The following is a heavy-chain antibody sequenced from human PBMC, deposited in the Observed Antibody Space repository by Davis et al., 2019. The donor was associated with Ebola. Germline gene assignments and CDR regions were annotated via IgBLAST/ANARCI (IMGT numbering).Heavy chain of an antibody. J-gene: IGHJ4*02. CDR2: IYHGGST. Sequence: PSETLSLTCTVSGDSISSSSYYWGWIRQPPGKGLEWTASIYHGGSTYYNPSLKSRVTISADRSKNQFSLKLNSVTAADTAVYYCVKGGHYNSGINLADYWGQGTLVTVSS. CDR3: VKGGHYNSGINLADY. CDR1: GDSISSSSYY. V-gene: IGHV4-39*01. D-gene: IGHD3-10*01.